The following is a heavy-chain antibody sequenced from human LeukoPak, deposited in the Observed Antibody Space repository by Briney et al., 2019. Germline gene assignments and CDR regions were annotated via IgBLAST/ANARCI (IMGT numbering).Heavy chain of an antibody. V-gene: IGHV1-69*04. CDR1: GGTFSSYA. CDR2: IIPILGIA. Sequence: ASVKVSCKASGGTFSSYAISWVRQAPGQGLEWMGRIIPILGIANYAQKFQGRVTITADKSTSTAYMELSNLRSEDTAVYYCARYTAGVDYWGQGTLVTVSS. D-gene: IGHD2-2*02. CDR3: ARYTAGVDY. J-gene: IGHJ4*02.